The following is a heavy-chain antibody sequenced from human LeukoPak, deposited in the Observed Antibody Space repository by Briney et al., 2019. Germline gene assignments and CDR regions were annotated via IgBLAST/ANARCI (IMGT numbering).Heavy chain of an antibody. CDR2: IIPIFGTA. CDR1: GGTFSSYA. Sequence: SVKVSCKASGGTFSSYAISSVRQAPGQALEWMGGIIPIFGTANYAQKFQGRVTITADESTSTAYMELSSLRSEDTAVYYCARSNVVVYRWDAFDIWGQGTMVTVSS. V-gene: IGHV1-69*13. D-gene: IGHD2-2*01. CDR3: ARSNVVVYRWDAFDI. J-gene: IGHJ3*02.